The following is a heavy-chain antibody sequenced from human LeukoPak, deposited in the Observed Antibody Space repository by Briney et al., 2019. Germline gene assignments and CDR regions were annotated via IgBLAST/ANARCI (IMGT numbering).Heavy chain of an antibody. V-gene: IGHV1-69*05. Sequence: SVKVSCKASGGTFSSYAISWVRQAPGQGLEWMGGIIPIYGTANYAQKFQGRVTITTDESTSTAYMELSSLRSEDTAVYYCASGSGYLLPFDYWGQGTLVTVSS. CDR1: GGTFSSYA. J-gene: IGHJ4*02. CDR2: IIPIYGTA. D-gene: IGHD5-18*01. CDR3: ASGSGYLLPFDY.